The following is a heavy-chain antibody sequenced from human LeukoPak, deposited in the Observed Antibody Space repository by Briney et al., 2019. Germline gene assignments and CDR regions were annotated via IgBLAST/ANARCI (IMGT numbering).Heavy chain of an antibody. CDR1: GYTLTELS. Sequence: ASVKVSCKVSGYTLTELSMHWVRQAPGKGLEWMGGFDPEDGETIYAQKFQGRVTMTEDTSTDTAYMELSSLRSEDTAVYYCATGVGLLDGYYFDYWGQGTLATVSS. D-gene: IGHD3/OR15-3a*01. J-gene: IGHJ4*02. CDR2: FDPEDGET. V-gene: IGHV1-24*01. CDR3: ATGVGLLDGYYFDY.